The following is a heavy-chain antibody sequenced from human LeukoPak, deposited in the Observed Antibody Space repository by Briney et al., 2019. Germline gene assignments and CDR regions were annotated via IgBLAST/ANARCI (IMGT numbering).Heavy chain of an antibody. CDR1: GYAFTSYD. CDR2: MNPNSGNT. V-gene: IGHV1-8*01. Sequence: GASVKVSCKASGYAFTSYDVNWVRQATGQGLEWMGWMNPNSGNTGYAQKFQGRVTMTRNTSISTAYMELSSLRSEDTAVYYCAIRPATIQPDYWGQGTLVTVSS. J-gene: IGHJ4*02. D-gene: IGHD5-12*01. CDR3: AIRPATIQPDY.